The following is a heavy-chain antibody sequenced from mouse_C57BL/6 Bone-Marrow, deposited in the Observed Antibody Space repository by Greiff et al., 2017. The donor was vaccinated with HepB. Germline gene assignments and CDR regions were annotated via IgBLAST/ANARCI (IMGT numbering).Heavy chain of an antibody. J-gene: IGHJ4*01. CDR1: GFTFSSYG. CDR2: ISSGGSYT. CDR3: ARREPRAMDY. Sequence: DVKLVESGGDLLKPGGSLKLSCAASGFTFSSYGMSWVRQTPDKRLEWVATISSGGSYTYYPDSVKGRFTISRDNAKNTLYLQMSSLKSEDTAMYYCARREPRAMDYWGQGTSVTVSS. V-gene: IGHV5-6*02.